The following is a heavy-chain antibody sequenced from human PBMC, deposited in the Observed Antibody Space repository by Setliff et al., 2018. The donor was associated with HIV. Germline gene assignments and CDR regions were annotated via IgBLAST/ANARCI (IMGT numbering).Heavy chain of an antibody. CDR3: ARGGDGYNPGGGTFDH. Sequence: SETLYLTCTVSGVSINSGNYYWGWIRQPAGKRLEWIGRIYSSGNTNYNPSLKSRVTISADTSKNQFSLRLKSVTAAETAVYYCARGGDGYNPGGGTFDHWGQGTLVTVSS. D-gene: IGHD1-1*01. CDR1: GVSINSGNYY. J-gene: IGHJ4*02. CDR2: IYSSGNT. V-gene: IGHV4-61*02.